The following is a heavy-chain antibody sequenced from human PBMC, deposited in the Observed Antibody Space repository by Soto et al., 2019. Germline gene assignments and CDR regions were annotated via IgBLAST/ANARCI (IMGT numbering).Heavy chain of an antibody. D-gene: IGHD3-3*01. Sequence: EVQLVESGGGLVQPGGSLRLSCAASGFTFSSYWMHWVRQAPGKGLVWVSRINSDGSSTSYADSVKGRFTISRDNAKNTRYLQMNSLRAEDTAVYYCARGGGGSYYDFWSGYYRDYYYYMDVWGKGTTVTVSS. J-gene: IGHJ6*03. CDR3: ARGGGGSYYDFWSGYYRDYYYYMDV. CDR2: INSDGSST. V-gene: IGHV3-74*01. CDR1: GFTFSSYW.